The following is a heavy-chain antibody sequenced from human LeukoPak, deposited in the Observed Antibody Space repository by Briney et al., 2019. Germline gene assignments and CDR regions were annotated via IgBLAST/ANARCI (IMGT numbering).Heavy chain of an antibody. Sequence: GRSLRLSCAASGFTFSSYGMHWVRQAPGKGLEWVAVISYDGSNKYYADSVKGRFTISRDNSKNTLYLQMNSLRAEDTAVYYCAKVWTLYSYGYYFDYWGQGTLVTVSS. V-gene: IGHV3-30*18. CDR1: GFTFSSYG. CDR3: AKVWTLYSYGYYFDY. D-gene: IGHD5-18*01. J-gene: IGHJ4*02. CDR2: ISYDGSNK.